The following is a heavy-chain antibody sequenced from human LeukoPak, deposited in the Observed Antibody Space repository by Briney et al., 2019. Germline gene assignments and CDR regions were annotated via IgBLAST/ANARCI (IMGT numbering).Heavy chain of an antibody. CDR3: ARDYINPRFFDY. Sequence: KSSETLSLTCTVSGGSISSYYWSWIRQPPGKGLEWIGYIYYSGSTYYNPSLKSRVTISVDTSKNQFSLKLSSVTAADTAVYYCARDYINPRFFDYWGQGTLVTVSS. D-gene: IGHD2-15*01. V-gene: IGHV4-59*12. CDR2: IYYSGST. J-gene: IGHJ4*02. CDR1: GGSISSYY.